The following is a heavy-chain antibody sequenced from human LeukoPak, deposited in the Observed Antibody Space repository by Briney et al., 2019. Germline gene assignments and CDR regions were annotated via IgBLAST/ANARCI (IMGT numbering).Heavy chain of an antibody. D-gene: IGHD2-2*01. CDR1: GGSISSSSYY. V-gene: IGHV4-39*01. CDR3: ARSIGYCSSTSCYPGYYYYGMDV. J-gene: IGHJ6*02. Sequence: PSETLSLTCTVSGGSISSSSYYWGWIRQPPGKGLEWIVSIYYSGSTYYNPSLKSRVTISVDTSKNQFSLKLSSVTAADTAVYYCARSIGYCSSTSCYPGYYYYGMDVWGQGTTVTVSS. CDR2: IYYSGST.